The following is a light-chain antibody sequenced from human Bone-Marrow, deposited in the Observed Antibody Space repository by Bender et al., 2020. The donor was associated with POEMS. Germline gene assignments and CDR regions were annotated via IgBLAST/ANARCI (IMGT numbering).Light chain of an antibody. J-gene: IGLJ2*01. CDR2: DDS. CDR1: NLGGTS. Sequence: SYVLTQPPSVSLAPGQTATITCGGNNLGGTSVHWYQQRPGQGPILVVSDDSDRPSGIPERFSGSNSGNTATLTISRVEAGDEADYWCQVWDGSSDHVVFGGGTKLTVL. CDR3: QVWDGSSDHVV. V-gene: IGLV3-21*02.